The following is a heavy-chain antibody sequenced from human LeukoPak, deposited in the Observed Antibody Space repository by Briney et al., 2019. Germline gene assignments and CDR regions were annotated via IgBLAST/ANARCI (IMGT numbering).Heavy chain of an antibody. CDR1: GFTFSSYS. Sequence: NPGGSLRLSCAASGFTFSSYSMNWVRQAPGKGLEWVSSISSSSSSYIYYADSVKGRFTISRDNAKNSLYLQMSSLRAEDTAVYYCAREKMEGGYSSGWLDYWGQGTLVTVSS. J-gene: IGHJ4*02. CDR3: AREKMEGGYSSGWLDY. CDR2: ISSSSSSYI. V-gene: IGHV3-21*01. D-gene: IGHD6-19*01.